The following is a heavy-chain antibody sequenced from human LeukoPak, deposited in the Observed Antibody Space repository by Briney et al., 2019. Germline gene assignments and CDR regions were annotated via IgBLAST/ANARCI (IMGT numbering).Heavy chain of an antibody. J-gene: IGHJ6*03. CDR1: GYTFSGYG. CDR2: ITGNNGNT. CDR3: ARVGPENYYYYMDV. D-gene: IGHD1-14*01. Sequence: GASVKVSCKTSGYTFSGYGISWVRQAPGQGLEWMGWITGNNGNTNYAPSLQGRVTMTTDTSTNTAYMELTSLKSDDTAVYYCARVGPENYYYYMDVWGKGTTVTVSS. V-gene: IGHV1-18*01.